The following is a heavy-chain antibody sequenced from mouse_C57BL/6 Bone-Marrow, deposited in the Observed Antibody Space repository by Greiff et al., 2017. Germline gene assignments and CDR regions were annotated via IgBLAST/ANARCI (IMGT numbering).Heavy chain of an antibody. CDR3: AREVYYFDY. CDR1: GYTFTSYW. Sequence: VQLQQPGAELVRPGTSVKLSCKASGYTFTSYWMHWVKQRPGQGLEWIGVIDPSDSYTNYNQKFKGKATLTVDTSSSTAYMQLSSLTSEDSAVYYCAREVYYFDYWGQGTTLTVSS. J-gene: IGHJ2*01. CDR2: IDPSDSYT. V-gene: IGHV1-59*01.